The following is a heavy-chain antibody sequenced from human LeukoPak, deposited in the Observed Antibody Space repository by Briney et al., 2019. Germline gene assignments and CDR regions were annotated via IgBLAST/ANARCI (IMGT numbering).Heavy chain of an antibody. V-gene: IGHV3-33*01. D-gene: IGHD6-19*01. CDR1: GFTISSYG. CDR2: IWYDGSNK. CDR3: VAIAPNSSGDY. J-gene: IGHJ4*02. Sequence: GGSLRLSCAASGFTISSYGMNWVRQALGKGLEWVAVIWYDGSNKYYADSVKGRFTISRDNSKNTLYLQMNSLRAEDTAVYYCVAIAPNSSGDYWGQGTLVTVSS.